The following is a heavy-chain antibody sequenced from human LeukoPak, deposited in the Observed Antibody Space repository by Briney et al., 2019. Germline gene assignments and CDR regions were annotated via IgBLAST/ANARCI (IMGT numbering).Heavy chain of an antibody. D-gene: IGHD6-19*01. CDR3: AREHSKSIAVAVGY. CDR2: INPNSGGT. Sequence: ASVKVSCKASGYTFTSYYMHWVRQAPGQGLEWMGWINPNSGGTNYAQKFQGRVTMTRDTSISTAYMELSRLRSDDTAVYYCAREHSKSIAVAVGYWGQGTLVTVSS. V-gene: IGHV1-2*02. CDR1: GYTFTSYY. J-gene: IGHJ4*02.